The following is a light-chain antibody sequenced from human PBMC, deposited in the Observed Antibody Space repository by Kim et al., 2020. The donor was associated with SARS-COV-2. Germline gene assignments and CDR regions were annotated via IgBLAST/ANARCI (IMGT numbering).Light chain of an antibody. CDR1: SLGSKN. V-gene: IGLV3-9*01. CDR3: QVWHSSAGV. J-gene: IGLJ2*01. CDR2: RDK. Sequence: SVALGQTATITCGGNSLGSKNVHWYQQKPGQAPVLVIYRDKNRASGIPERFSGSNSGNTATLTISRAQVGDEADYYCQVWHSSAGVFGGGTKLTVL.